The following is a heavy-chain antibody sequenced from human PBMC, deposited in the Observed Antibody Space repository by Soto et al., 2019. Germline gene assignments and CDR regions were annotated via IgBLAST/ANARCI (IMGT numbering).Heavy chain of an antibody. J-gene: IGHJ4*02. D-gene: IGHD2-8*02. CDR2: IYYSGST. V-gene: IGHV4-61*08. CDR1: GGSISSGGYY. Sequence: PSETLSLTCPVSGGSISSGGYYWSWIRQHPGKGLEWIGYIYYSGSTNYNPSLKSRVTISVDTSKNQFSLKLTSVTAADTAVYYCARDKITGLFDYWGQGTLVTVSS. CDR3: ARDKITGLFDY.